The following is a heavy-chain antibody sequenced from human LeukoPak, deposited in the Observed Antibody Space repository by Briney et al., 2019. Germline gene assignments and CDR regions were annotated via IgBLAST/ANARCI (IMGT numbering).Heavy chain of an antibody. CDR1: GGSISSGDYY. CDR3: ARGQIAARYPLDAFDI. CDR2: IYYSGST. D-gene: IGHD6-6*01. V-gene: IGHV4-30-4*08. J-gene: IGHJ3*02. Sequence: SQTLSLTCTVSGGSISSGDYYWSWIRQPSGKGLEWIGYIYYSGSTYYNPSLKSRVTISVDTSKNQFSLKLSSVTAADTAVYYCARGQIAARYPLDAFDIWGQGTMVTVSS.